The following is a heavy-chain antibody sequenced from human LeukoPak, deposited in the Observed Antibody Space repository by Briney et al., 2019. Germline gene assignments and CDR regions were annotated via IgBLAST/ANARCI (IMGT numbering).Heavy chain of an antibody. D-gene: IGHD3-22*01. CDR1: GFTVSSNY. J-gene: IGHJ4*02. V-gene: IGHV3-66*01. Sequence: GGSLRLSCAASGFTVSSNYMSWIRQAPGKGLEWVSVIYSGGSTYYADSVKGRFTISRDNSKNTLYLQMNSLRAEDTAVYYCARGYYYDSSGYGNYFDYWGQGTLVTVSS. CDR2: IYSGGST. CDR3: ARGYYYDSSGYGNYFDY.